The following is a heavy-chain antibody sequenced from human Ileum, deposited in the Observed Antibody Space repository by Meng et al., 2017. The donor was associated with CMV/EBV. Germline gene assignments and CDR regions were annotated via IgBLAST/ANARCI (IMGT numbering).Heavy chain of an antibody. J-gene: IGHJ4*02. CDR3: ARISEEVTGTGSFDC. V-gene: IGHV3-7*01. CDR1: GFTFSSYW. D-gene: IGHD6-19*01. CDR2: IKQDGRQK. Sequence: GGSLRLSCAASGFTFSSYWMSWVRQVRQAPGKGLEWVANIKQDGRQKYYVDSVKGRFTISRDNAKNSLYLQMNSLRAEDTAVYYCARISEEVTGTGSFDCWGQGTLVTVSS.